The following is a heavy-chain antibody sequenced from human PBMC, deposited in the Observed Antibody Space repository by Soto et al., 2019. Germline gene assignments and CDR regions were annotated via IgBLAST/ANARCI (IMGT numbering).Heavy chain of an antibody. CDR3: ARVSWREKYGMDV. Sequence: GSLRLSCAASGFTFSDSYMSWIRQAPGKGLEWISYITFSGNTVYYADSLKGRFTISRDNAKNSLYLQMNRLRAGDTAVYYCARVSWREKYGMDVWGQGTTVTVSS. CDR1: GFTFSDSY. CDR2: ITFSGNTV. V-gene: IGHV3-11*01. J-gene: IGHJ6*02.